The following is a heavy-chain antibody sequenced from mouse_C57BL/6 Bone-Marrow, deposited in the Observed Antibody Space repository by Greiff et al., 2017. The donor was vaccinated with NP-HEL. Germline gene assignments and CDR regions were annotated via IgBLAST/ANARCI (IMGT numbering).Heavy chain of an antibody. CDR1: GYTFTDYY. V-gene: IGHV1-19*01. CDR3: ARPIWLLDFGY. D-gene: IGHD2-2*01. CDR2: INPYNGGT. Sequence: EVQLQQSGPVLVKPGASVKMSCKASGYTFTDYYMNWVKQSHGKSLEWIGVINPYNGGTSYNQKFKGKATLTVDKSSSTAYMELNSLTSEDSAVYYCARPIWLLDFGYWGKGTTLTVSS. J-gene: IGHJ2*01.